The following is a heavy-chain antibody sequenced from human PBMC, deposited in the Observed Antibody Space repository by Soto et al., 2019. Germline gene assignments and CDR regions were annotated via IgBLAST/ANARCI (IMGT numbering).Heavy chain of an antibody. CDR1: GGTFSSYA. CDR3: ARDGGVPAAIAYYYYGMDV. Sequence: SVKVSCKASGGTFSSYAISWVRQAPGQGLEWMGGIIPIFGTANYAQKFQGRVPITADESTSTAYMELSSLRSEDTAVYYCARDGGVPAAIAYYYYGMDVWGQGTTVTVSS. D-gene: IGHD2-2*01. CDR2: IIPIFGTA. V-gene: IGHV1-69*13. J-gene: IGHJ6*02.